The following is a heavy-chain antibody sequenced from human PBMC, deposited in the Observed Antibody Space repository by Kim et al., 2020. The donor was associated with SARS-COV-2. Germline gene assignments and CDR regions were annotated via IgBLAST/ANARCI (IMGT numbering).Heavy chain of an antibody. CDR2: INHSGIT. J-gene: IGHJ4*02. V-gene: IGHV4-34*01. D-gene: IGHD4-17*01. CDR1: GGSFSGYY. CDR3: ASDFNDYGGNSANY. Sequence: SETLSLTCAVYGGSFSGYYWSWIRQPPGKGLEWIVEINHSGITNYNPSLKRRVTISLDTSKNQFSLNLSSVTAADTAVYYCASDFNDYGGNSANYWGQGTLVTVSS.